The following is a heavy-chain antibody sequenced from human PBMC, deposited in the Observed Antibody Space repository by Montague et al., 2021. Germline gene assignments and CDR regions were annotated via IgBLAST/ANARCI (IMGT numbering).Heavy chain of an antibody. CDR3: AKNRAAPGRSSFDY. D-gene: IGHD6-13*01. Sequence: SLRLSCAASGFTFSGYAMSWVRQAPGKGLEWVSGTSATGGGTFYADSVKGRFIISRANSKNTLSLQMNSLRADDTAVYYCAKNRAAPGRSSFDYWGQGTLVTVSS. J-gene: IGHJ4*02. CDR2: TSATGGGT. CDR1: GFTFSGYA. V-gene: IGHV3-23*01.